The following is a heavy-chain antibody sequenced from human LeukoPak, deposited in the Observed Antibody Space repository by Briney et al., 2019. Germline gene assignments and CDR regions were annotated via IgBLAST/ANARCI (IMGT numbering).Heavy chain of an antibody. CDR2: ISGSGGTT. D-gene: IGHD2-21*01. Sequence: GGSLRLSCAASGFIFSNYAMSWVRQAPGKGLEWVSAISGSGGTTYYADSVKGRFTISRDNSKTTVYLQMSSLRVEDTAVYYCXHPGXXIPLWGQGTLVTVSS. CDR1: GFIFSNYA. CDR3: XHPGXXIPL. J-gene: IGHJ4*02. V-gene: IGHV3-23*01.